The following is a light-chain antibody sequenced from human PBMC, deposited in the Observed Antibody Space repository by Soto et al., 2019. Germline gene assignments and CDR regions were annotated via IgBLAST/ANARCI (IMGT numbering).Light chain of an antibody. V-gene: IGKV3-15*01. Sequence: EIGMTQSPATLSVSPGERATLSCRASQSVSSNLAWYQQKPGQAPRLLIYGASTRATGIPARFSDSGSGTEFTLTISSLQSEDFAVYYCQQYNNWPPAFGQRSNVAI. J-gene: IGKJ1*01. CDR3: QQYNNWPPA. CDR2: GAS. CDR1: QSVSSN.